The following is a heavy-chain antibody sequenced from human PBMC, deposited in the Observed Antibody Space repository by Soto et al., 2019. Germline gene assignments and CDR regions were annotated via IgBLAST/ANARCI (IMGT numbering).Heavy chain of an antibody. CDR2: IKQDGSEK. J-gene: IGHJ4*02. D-gene: IGHD6-6*01. CDR1: GFSFSTYW. V-gene: IGHV3-7*05. CDR3: ARAWEYFSFRY. Sequence: PGGSLRLSCAASGFSFSTYWMSWVRQAPGKGLEWVANIKQDGSEKYYVDSVKGRFTISRDNAKNSLYLQMNSLRAEDTAVYYCARAWEYFSFRYWGQGTLVTVSS.